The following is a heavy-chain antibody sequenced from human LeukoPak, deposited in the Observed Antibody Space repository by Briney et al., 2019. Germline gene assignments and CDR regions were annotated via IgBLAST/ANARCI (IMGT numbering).Heavy chain of an antibody. CDR2: IYYSGST. V-gene: IGHV4-59*11. D-gene: IGHD2-15*01. CDR1: GGSISSHY. J-gene: IGHJ4*02. Sequence: PSETLSLTCTVSGGSISSHYWSWIRQPPGKGLEWIGYIYYSGSTNYNPSLKSRVTISVDTSKNQFSLKLSSVTAADTAVYYCARDKGYCSGGSCYHHFDYWGQGTLVTVSS. CDR3: ARDKGYCSGGSCYHHFDY.